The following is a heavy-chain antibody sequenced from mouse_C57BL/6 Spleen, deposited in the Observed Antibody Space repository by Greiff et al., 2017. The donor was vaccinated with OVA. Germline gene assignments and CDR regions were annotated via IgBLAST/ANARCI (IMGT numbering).Heavy chain of an antibody. CDR2: INPSTGGT. CDR3: ARSSYYSNPYYFDY. D-gene: IGHD2-5*01. J-gene: IGHJ2*01. V-gene: IGHV1-43*01. CDR1: GYSFTGYY. Sequence: EVKLVESGPELVKPGASVKISCKASGYSFTGYYMHWVKQSSEKSLEWIGEINPSTGGTSYNQKFKGKATLTVDKSSSTAYMQLKSLTSEDSAVYYCARSSYYSNPYYFDYWGQGTTLTVSS.